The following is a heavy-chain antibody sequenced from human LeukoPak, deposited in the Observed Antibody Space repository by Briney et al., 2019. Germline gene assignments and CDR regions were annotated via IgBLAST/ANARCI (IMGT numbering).Heavy chain of an antibody. Sequence: GGSLRLSCAASGFSFSSYAMNWVRRAPGKGLEWVSGVSGSGGSTYYADSVKGRFTIARDNSKNTLYLQMNSLRVEDTAVYYCAKDGDSRGWSQADYWGQGTLVTVSS. CDR3: AKDGDSRGWSQADY. CDR1: GFSFSSYA. J-gene: IGHJ4*02. CDR2: VSGSGGST. D-gene: IGHD6-19*01. V-gene: IGHV3-23*01.